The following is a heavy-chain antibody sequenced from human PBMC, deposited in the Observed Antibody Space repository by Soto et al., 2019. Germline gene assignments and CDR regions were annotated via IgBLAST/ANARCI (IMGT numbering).Heavy chain of an antibody. D-gene: IGHD5-18*01. CDR1: GFTFSSYG. CDR2: ITYDGSNK. V-gene: IGHV3-30*18. CDR3: PKEAPRVGSEDTAMIHFDY. J-gene: IGHJ4*02. Sequence: QVQLVESGGGVVQPGRSLRLSCAASGFTFSSYGMHWVRQAPGKGLEWVAGITYDGSNKDYADYVKGRFTNSRDNSKNTLYLQMNSLRAEDTAVYYFPKEAPRVGSEDTAMIHFDYWGQGTLVTVSS.